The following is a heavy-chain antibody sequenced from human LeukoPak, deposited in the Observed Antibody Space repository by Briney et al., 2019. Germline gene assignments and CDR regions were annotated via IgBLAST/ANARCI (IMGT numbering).Heavy chain of an antibody. CDR2: ISYDGSNK. V-gene: IGHV3-30*18. J-gene: IGHJ4*02. D-gene: IGHD3-22*01. CDR1: GFTFSSYG. Sequence: GGSLRLSCAASGFTFSSYGMHWVRQAPGKGLEWVAVISYDGSNKYCADSVKGRFTISRDNSKNTLYLQMNSLRAEDTAVYYCAKMGLYDSSGYYGDYWGQGTLVTVSS. CDR3: AKMGLYDSSGYYGDY.